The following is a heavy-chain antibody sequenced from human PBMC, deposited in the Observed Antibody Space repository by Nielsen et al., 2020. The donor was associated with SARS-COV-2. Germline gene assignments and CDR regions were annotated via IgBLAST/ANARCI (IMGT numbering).Heavy chain of an antibody. CDR2: MNPNSGNT. CDR1: GYTFTSYD. D-gene: IGHD3-3*01. V-gene: IGHV1-8*01. J-gene: IGHJ6*02. Sequence: ASVKVSCKASGYTFTSYDINWVRQATGQGLEWMGWMNPNSGNTGYAQKLQGRVTMTTDTSTSTAYMELRSLRSEDTAVYYCATIRITIFGVVYGMDVWGQGTTVTVSS. CDR3: ATIRITIFGVVYGMDV.